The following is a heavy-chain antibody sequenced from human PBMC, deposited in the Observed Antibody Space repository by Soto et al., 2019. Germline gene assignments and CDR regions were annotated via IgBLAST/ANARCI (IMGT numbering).Heavy chain of an antibody. CDR2: IKPDGGEN. CDR3: ARTFFTTVNALHAYYYYGMDV. Sequence: EVQLVESGGGLVQPGGSLRLSCAASGFTSSTDWMSWVRQAPGKGLEWVANIKPDGGENYYVDSVKGRFNISRDNAKNSLYLQMNSMSAEDTAVYYCARTFFTTVNALHAYYYYGMDVWGQGTTVTVSS. V-gene: IGHV3-7*03. J-gene: IGHJ6*02. D-gene: IGHD1-1*01. CDR1: GFTSSTDW.